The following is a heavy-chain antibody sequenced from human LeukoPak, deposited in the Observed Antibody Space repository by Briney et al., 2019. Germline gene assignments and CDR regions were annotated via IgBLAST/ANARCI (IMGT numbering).Heavy chain of an antibody. Sequence: PGGSLRLSCAASGFTFSSYWMSWVRQAPGKGLEWVANIKQDGSEKYYVDSVKGRFTISRDNAKNSLYLQMNSLRAEDTAVYYCAREASIAAAGTDAFDIWGQGTMVTVSS. CDR1: GFTFSSYW. D-gene: IGHD6-13*01. J-gene: IGHJ3*02. V-gene: IGHV3-7*01. CDR3: AREASIAAAGTDAFDI. CDR2: IKQDGSEK.